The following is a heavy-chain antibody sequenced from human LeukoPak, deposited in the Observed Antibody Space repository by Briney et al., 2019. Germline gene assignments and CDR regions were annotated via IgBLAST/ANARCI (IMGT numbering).Heavy chain of an antibody. D-gene: IGHD3-10*01. CDR1: GYTFTSYG. CDR2: ISAYNCNT. V-gene: IGHV1-18*01. Sequence: ASVKVSCNASGYTFTSYGISWLRQAPGQALEWMGWISAYNCNTNYAQKLQGRVTMTTDTSTGTAYMELRSLRSDDTAVYYCARLVGYGSGSYYSSRIRNYFDYWGQGTLVTVSS. CDR3: ARLVGYGSGSYYSSRIRNYFDY. J-gene: IGHJ4*02.